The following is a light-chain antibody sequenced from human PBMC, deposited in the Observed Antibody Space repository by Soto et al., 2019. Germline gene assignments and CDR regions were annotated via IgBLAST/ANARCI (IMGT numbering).Light chain of an antibody. CDR3: QQYNNWPPLT. CDR1: HIVIGN. CDR2: GAS. Sequence: EIVMTQSPATLSVSPGERATLSSRASHIVIGNLAWYQQRPGQAPRLLIYGASTRATGIPARFSGSGSGTEFTLTISSLQSEDFAVYYCQQYNNWPPLTFGGGTKVEIK. V-gene: IGKV3-15*01. J-gene: IGKJ4*01.